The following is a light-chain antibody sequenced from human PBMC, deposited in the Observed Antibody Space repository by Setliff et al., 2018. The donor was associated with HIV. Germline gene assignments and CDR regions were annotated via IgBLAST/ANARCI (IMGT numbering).Light chain of an antibody. CDR3: CAYGGSTIRV. V-gene: IGLV2-23*02. CDR1: SSDVGRYNL. CDR2: EVR. J-gene: IGLJ2*01. Sequence: QSALTQPASVSGSPGQSITIPCIGTSSDVGRYNLVSWYQQHPGKVPKLMIYEVRKWPSGVSYRFSGSTSGNTASLTISGLRAEDESDYYCCAYGGSTIRVFGGGTKVTVL.